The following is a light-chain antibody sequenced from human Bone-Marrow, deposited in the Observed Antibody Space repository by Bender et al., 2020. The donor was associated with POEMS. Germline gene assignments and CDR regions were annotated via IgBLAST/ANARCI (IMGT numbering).Light chain of an antibody. J-gene: IGLJ3*02. CDR3: CSYAGSYTLM. Sequence: QAALTQPPSASGSPGQSVTISCTGTSNDVGGYNFVSWYQQYPGRAPKLIIYEVNKRPSGVPDRFSGSKSGNTASLTVSGLQSDDEANYYCCSYAGSYTLMFGGGTKLTVL. CDR1: SNDVGGYNF. CDR2: EVN. V-gene: IGLV2-8*01.